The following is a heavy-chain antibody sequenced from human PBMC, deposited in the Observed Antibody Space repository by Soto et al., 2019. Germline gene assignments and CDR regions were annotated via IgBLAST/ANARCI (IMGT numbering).Heavy chain of an antibody. J-gene: IGHJ3*02. D-gene: IGHD2-15*01. V-gene: IGHV3-66*04. CDR1: GFTVSSNY. Sequence: EVQLVESGGGLVQPGGSLRLSCAASGFTVSSNYMSWVRQAPGKGLEWVSVIYSGGSTYYADSVKGRFTISRDNSKNTLYLQMNGLRAEDTAVYYCAVQEYCSGGSCYQGAFDIWGQGTMVTVSS. CDR2: IYSGGST. CDR3: AVQEYCSGGSCYQGAFDI.